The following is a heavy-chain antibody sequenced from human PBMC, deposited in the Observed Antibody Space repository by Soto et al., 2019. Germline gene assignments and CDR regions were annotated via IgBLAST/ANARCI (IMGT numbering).Heavy chain of an antibody. Sequence: ASVKVSCKASGYTFTSYGISWVRQAPGQGLEWMGWINPYNANTNYAQKLQGRVTMTTDTSTTTAYMDLRSLTSDDTAVYYCARDRVAGIWGDAFDIWGQGTVVTVSS. CDR2: INPYNANT. V-gene: IGHV1-18*04. CDR1: GYTFTSYG. D-gene: IGHD3-16*01. J-gene: IGHJ3*02. CDR3: ARDRVAGIWGDAFDI.